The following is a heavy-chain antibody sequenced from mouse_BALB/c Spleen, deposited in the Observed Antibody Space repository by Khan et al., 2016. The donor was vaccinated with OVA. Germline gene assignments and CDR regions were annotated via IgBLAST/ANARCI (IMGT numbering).Heavy chain of an antibody. D-gene: IGHD2-3*01. Sequence: EVQLQESGPGLVKPSQSLSLTCTVTGYSITSDYAWNWIRQFPGNKLEWMGYISYSGSTNYSPSLKSRISITRDTSKNQFFLQLNSVTTADTATQSCERDGSRYNYAKDYWGQGTALTVSS. CDR2: ISYSGST. CDR1: GYSITSDYA. V-gene: IGHV3-2*02. CDR3: ERDGSRYNYAKDY. J-gene: IGHJ4*01.